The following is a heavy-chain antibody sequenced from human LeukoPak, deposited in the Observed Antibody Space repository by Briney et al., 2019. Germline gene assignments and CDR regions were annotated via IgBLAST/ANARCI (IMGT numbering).Heavy chain of an antibody. J-gene: IGHJ4*02. CDR1: GFTFSTYW. D-gene: IGHD3-22*01. CDR3: AGDDSSGYFFDF. V-gene: IGHV3-7*01. CDR2: INQDGSQK. Sequence: GGSLRLSCAASGFTFSTYWMTWVRQAPGKGLEWVANINQDGSQKYYVDSVKGRFTISRDNAKNSLYLQMNSLRAEDTAMYFCAGDDSSGYFFDFWGQGTLVTVSS.